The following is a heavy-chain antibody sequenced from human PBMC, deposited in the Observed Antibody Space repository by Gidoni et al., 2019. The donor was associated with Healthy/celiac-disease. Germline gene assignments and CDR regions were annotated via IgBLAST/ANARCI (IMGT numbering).Heavy chain of an antibody. CDR2: IDWDDDK. CDR3: ARETMVREAPYYYYGMDV. V-gene: IGHV2-70*01. D-gene: IGHD3-10*01. J-gene: IGHJ6*02. CDR1: GFSLSTSGMC. Sequence: QVTLRESGPALVKPTQTLTLTCTFSGFSLSTSGMCVSWIRQPPGKALEWLALIDWDDDKYYSTSLKTRLTISKDTSKNQVVLTMTNMDPVDTATYYCARETMVREAPYYYYGMDVWGQGTTVTVSS.